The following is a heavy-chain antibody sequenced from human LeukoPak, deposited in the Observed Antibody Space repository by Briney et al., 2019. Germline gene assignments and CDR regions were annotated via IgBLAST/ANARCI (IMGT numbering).Heavy chain of an antibody. V-gene: IGHV3-30-3*01. CDR1: GFTFSSYA. D-gene: IGHD4-17*01. Sequence: GGSLRLSCAASGFTFSSYAMHWVRQAPGKGLEWVAVISYDGSNKYYADSVKGRFTISRDNSKNTLYLQMNSLRAEDTAVYYCARDRDYGDYEGGFFDYWGQGTLVTVSS. CDR3: ARDRDYGDYEGGFFDY. J-gene: IGHJ4*02. CDR2: ISYDGSNK.